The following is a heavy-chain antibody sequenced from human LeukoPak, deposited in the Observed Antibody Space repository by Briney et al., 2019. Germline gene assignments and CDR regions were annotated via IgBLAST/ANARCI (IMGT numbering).Heavy chain of an antibody. Sequence: TGGSLRLSCAASGFTFSSYAMNWVRQAPGMGLEWVSYITSSGPTAFYADSVKGRFNISRDNAQNSLFLQMNNLTAEDTAIYYCARLGFCSDGSCYSLDYWGQGILVTVSS. D-gene: IGHD2-15*01. CDR2: ITSSGPTA. CDR3: ARLGFCSDGSCYSLDY. CDR1: GFTFSSYA. V-gene: IGHV3-48*03. J-gene: IGHJ4*02.